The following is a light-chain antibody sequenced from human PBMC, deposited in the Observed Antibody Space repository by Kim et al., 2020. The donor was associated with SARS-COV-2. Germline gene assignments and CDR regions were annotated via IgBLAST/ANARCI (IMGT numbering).Light chain of an antibody. CDR2: AAS. V-gene: IGKV1-9*01. CDR1: QGISSY. J-gene: IGKJ1*01. Sequence: DIQLTQSPSFLSASVGDRVTITCRASQGISSYLAWYQQKPGKAPKLLIYAASTLQSGVPSRFSGSGFGTEFTLTVSSLQPEDFATYYCQHVHSYPPGFGPGTKVDIK. CDR3: QHVHSYPPG.